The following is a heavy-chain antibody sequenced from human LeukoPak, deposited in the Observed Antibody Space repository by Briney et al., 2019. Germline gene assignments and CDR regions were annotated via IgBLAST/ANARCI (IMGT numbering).Heavy chain of an antibody. CDR1: GFTFSSCG. CDR2: ISGSGGST. V-gene: IGHV3-23*01. CDR3: ATTFARIATRPLGD. Sequence: GGSLRLSCAASGFTFSSCGMSWVRQAPGKGLEWVSAISGSGGSTYYADSVKGRFTISRDNSKNTLYLQMNSLRAEDTAVYYCATTFARIATRPLGDWGQGTLVTVSS. D-gene: IGHD6-6*01. J-gene: IGHJ4*02.